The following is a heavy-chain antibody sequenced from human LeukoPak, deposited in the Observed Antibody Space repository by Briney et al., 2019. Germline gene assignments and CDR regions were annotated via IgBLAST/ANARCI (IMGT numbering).Heavy chain of an antibody. V-gene: IGHV3-7*04. CDR3: ARAGYCSGGSWKRTCAFDI. J-gene: IGHJ3*02. CDR2: IKEDGSEK. CDR1: GFTFTSHW. D-gene: IGHD2-15*01. Sequence: GGSLRLSCAASGFTFTSHWMGWVRQAPGKGLEWVANIKEDGSEKYYVDSVKGRFTISRDNAKNSLYLQMNSLRAEDTAVYYCARAGYCSGGSWKRTCAFDIWGQGTMVTVSS.